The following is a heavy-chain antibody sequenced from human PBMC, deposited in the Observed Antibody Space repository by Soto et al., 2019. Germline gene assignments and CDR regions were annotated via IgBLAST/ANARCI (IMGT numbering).Heavy chain of an antibody. Sequence: EVPLLESGGGLVQHGGSLRLSCAASGFTFSSYAMSWVRQTPGKGLEWVSGISGSGGGTYYADSVRGRFTISRDNSKNTLYLQMNSLRAEDTAVYYCANKDSGSYYSSPLDYWGQGILVTVSS. CDR1: GFTFSSYA. CDR3: ANKDSGSYYSSPLDY. J-gene: IGHJ4*02. D-gene: IGHD3-10*01. V-gene: IGHV3-23*01. CDR2: ISGSGGGT.